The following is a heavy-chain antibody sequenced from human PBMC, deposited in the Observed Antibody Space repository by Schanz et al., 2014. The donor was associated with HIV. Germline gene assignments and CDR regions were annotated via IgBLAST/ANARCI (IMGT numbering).Heavy chain of an antibody. V-gene: IGHV1-8*01. J-gene: IGHJ6*02. CDR3: ARAAFSSEYYYGMDV. CDR1: RDTFTNSE. Sequence: QVQLVQSGAEVMEPGASVKISCRASRDTFTNSEINWVRQATGQGLDWMGRMNPNSGDTAYAQRFQGRVTMTRDISISTAYLELSSLTSEDTAVYFCARAAFSSEYYYGMDVWGQGTTVTVSS. CDR2: MNPNSGDT. D-gene: IGHD3-3*02.